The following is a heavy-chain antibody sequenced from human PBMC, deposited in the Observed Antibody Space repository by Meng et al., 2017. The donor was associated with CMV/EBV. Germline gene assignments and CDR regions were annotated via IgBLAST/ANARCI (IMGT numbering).Heavy chain of an antibody. CDR2: IYYSGST. J-gene: IGHJ5*02. V-gene: IGHV4-39*07. CDR1: GCSISSSGYY. CDR3: ARGVVTMIVVYDP. Sequence: QLHLQESGPGLVKPSETLSLTCNVSGCSISSSGYYWGWIRQPPGKGLEWIGSIYYSGSTYYNPSLKSRVTISVDTSKNQFSLKLSSVTAADTAVYYCARGVVTMIVVYDPWGQGTLVTVSS. D-gene: IGHD3-22*01.